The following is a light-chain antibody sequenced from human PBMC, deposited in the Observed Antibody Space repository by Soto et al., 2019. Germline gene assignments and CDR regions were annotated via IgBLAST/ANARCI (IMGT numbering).Light chain of an antibody. CDR3: QQYNSYST. CDR2: KAS. V-gene: IGKV1-5*03. J-gene: IGKJ1*01. Sequence: DIPMTQSPSTLSASVGDRVTITCRVSQSVSSWLAWYQQKPGKAPKLLIYKASSLQSGVPSRFSGSGSGTEFTLTISSLQPDDFATYYCQQYNSYSTFGPGTKVEIK. CDR1: QSVSSW.